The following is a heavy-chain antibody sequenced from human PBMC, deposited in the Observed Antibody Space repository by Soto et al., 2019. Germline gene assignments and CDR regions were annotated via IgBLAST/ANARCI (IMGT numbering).Heavy chain of an antibody. J-gene: IGHJ3*02. V-gene: IGHV4-59*08. D-gene: IGHD6-19*01. CDR1: GGSISSYY. CDR2: IYYSGST. CDR3: ALLDSSGLTDAFDI. Sequence: TETLSLTCTVSGGSISSYYWSWIRQPPGKGLEWIGYIYYSGSTNYNPSLKSRVTISVDTSKNQFSLKLSSVTAAETAVYYCALLDSSGLTDAFDICGQGTMVTVSS.